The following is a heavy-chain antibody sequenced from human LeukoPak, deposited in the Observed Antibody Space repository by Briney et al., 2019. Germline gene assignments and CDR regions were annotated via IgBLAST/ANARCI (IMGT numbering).Heavy chain of an antibody. CDR1: GYTFTGYY. CDR3: ARVLDSSSWTDY. J-gene: IGHJ4*02. CDR2: INPNSGGT. V-gene: IGHV1-2*02. Sequence: ASVKVSCKAPGYTFTGYYMHWVRQAPGQGLEWMGWINPNSGGTNYAQKFQGRVTMTRDTSISTAYMELSRLRSDDTAVYYCARVLDSSSWTDYWGQGTLVTVSS. D-gene: IGHD6-13*01.